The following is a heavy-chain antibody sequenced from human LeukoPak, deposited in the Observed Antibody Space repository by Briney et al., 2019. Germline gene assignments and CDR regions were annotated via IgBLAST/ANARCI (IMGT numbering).Heavy chain of an antibody. D-gene: IGHD2-21*01. CDR3: TRATRHDVVVFDF. V-gene: IGHV4-30-4*01. CDR1: GDSVNSADYY. CDR2: IYYSGIT. Sequence: SETLSLTCNVSGDSVNSADYYWSWIRQPPGKGLECIAYIYYSGITYYSPSLKSRVSISVDKSKNQFSLRLSSVSDADTAVYYCTRATRHDVVVFDFWGQGTLVTVSS. J-gene: IGHJ4*02.